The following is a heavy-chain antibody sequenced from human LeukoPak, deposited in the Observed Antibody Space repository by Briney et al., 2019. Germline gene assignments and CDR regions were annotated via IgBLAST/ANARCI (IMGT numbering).Heavy chain of an antibody. V-gene: IGHV3-33*01. D-gene: IGHD2-21*01. CDR3: ARDYSSDLDP. J-gene: IGHJ5*02. Sequence: GGSLRLSCAASGFTFSSYGMRWVRQAPGKGLEWVAVIWYDGNRKYYADSVKGRFTISRDNSKNTLYLQMNSLRAEDTAVYYCARDYSSDLDPWGQGTLVTVSS. CDR1: GFTFSSYG. CDR2: IWYDGNRK.